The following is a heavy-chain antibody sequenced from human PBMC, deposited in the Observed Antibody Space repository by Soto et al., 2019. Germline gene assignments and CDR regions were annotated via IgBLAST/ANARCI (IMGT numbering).Heavy chain of an antibody. Sequence: QVQLQQWGAGLLKPSETLSLTCAVYGGSFSGYYWSWIRQPPGKGLEWIGEINHSGSTNYNPSLKSRVTISVDTSKNQFSLKLSSVTAADTAVYYCARGLGGFRSFRRQYSSGWYYFDYWGQGTLVTVSS. CDR1: GGSFSGYY. D-gene: IGHD6-19*01. CDR3: ARGLGGFRSFRRQYSSGWYYFDY. CDR2: INHSGST. J-gene: IGHJ4*02. V-gene: IGHV4-34*01.